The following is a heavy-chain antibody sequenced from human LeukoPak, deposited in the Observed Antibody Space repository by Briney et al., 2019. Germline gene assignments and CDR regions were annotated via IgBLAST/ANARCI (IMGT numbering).Heavy chain of an antibody. D-gene: IGHD3-10*01. V-gene: IGHV3-23*01. Sequence: GGTLRLSCAVSGFTFNTYGMTWVRQAPGKGLEWVSGISGSDGSTYYADSVKGRFTISRDNSRNTLYLQMNSLRGEDTAVYYCAKNIGGLDYWGQGTLVTVSS. CDR1: GFTFNTYG. CDR3: AKNIGGLDY. CDR2: ISGSDGST. J-gene: IGHJ4*02.